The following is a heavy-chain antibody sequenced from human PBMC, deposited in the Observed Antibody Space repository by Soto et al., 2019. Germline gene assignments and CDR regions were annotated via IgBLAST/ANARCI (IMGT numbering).Heavy chain of an antibody. CDR1: GGSISSYY. CDR3: ARVGYSSGLDYYGMDV. J-gene: IGHJ6*02. D-gene: IGHD6-19*01. CDR2: IYYSGST. Sequence: SETRSLTCTVSGGSISSYYWSWIRQPPGKGLEWIGYIYYSGSTNYNPSLKSRVTISVDTSKNQFSLKLSSVTAADTAVYYCARVGYSSGLDYYGMDVWGQGTTVT. V-gene: IGHV4-59*01.